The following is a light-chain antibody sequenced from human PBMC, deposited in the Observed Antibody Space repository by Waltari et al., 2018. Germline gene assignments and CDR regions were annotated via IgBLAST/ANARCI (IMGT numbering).Light chain of an antibody. V-gene: IGLV5-45*01. CDR2: DNSDSDK. CDR3: MILHSSAHVA. Sequence: GRPPHGLLRDNSDSDKQQGSGVPSRFSGSKDASANAGSLLISGLQSEDEADYYCMILHSSAHVAFGGGTKLTVL. J-gene: IGLJ2*01.